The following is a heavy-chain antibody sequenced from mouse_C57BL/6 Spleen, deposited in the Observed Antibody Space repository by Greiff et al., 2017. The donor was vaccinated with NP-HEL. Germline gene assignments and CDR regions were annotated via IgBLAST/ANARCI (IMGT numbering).Heavy chain of an antibody. CDR1: GFTFSDYY. CDR2: ISNGGGST. J-gene: IGHJ2*01. Sequence: EVHLVESGGGLVQPGGSLKLSCAASGFTFSDYYMYWVRQTPEKRLEWVAYISNGGGSTYYPDTVKGRFTISRDNAKNTLYLQMSRLKSEDTAMYYCARQGSYDGYSYYFDYWGQGTTLTVSS. D-gene: IGHD2-3*01. V-gene: IGHV5-12*01. CDR3: ARQGSYDGYSYYFDY.